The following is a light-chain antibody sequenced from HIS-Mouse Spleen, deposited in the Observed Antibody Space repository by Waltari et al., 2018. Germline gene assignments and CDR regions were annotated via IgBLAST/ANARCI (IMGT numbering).Light chain of an antibody. CDR3: CSYAGSYNWV. CDR2: DVS. Sequence: QSALTQPRSVSGSPGQSVTISCPGTSSDVGGYNYVSWYQQHPGKAPKPMIYDVSKRPSGVPDRFSGSKSGNTASLTISGLQAEDEADYYCCSYAGSYNWVFGGGTKLTVL. CDR1: SSDVGGYNY. V-gene: IGLV2-11*01. J-gene: IGLJ3*02.